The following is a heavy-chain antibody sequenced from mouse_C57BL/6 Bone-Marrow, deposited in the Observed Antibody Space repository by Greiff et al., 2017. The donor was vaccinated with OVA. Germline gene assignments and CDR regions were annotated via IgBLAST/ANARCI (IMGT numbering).Heavy chain of an antibody. CDR3: ARGYGSRSWFVY. Sequence: VQLQQSGAELARPGASVKMSCKASGYTFTSYTMHWVKQRPGQGLEWIGYINPSSGYTKYNQKFKDKATLTADKSSSTAYLQLSSLTSEDSAVYYCARGYGSRSWFVYWGQGTLVTVSA. V-gene: IGHV1-4*01. CDR2: INPSSGYT. D-gene: IGHD1-1*01. CDR1: GYTFTSYT. J-gene: IGHJ3*01.